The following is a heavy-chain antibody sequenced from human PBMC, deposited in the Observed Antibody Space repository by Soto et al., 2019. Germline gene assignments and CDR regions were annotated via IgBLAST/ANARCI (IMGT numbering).Heavy chain of an antibody. J-gene: IGHJ4*02. V-gene: IGHV5-10-1*01. D-gene: IGHD3-9*01. CDR1: GYSFTSYW. Sequence: GESLKISCKGSGYSFTSYWISWVRQMPGKGLEWMGRIDPSDSYTNYSPSFQGHVTISADKSISTAYLQWSSLKASDTAMYYCARQHLGRYDILTGYPRPDNLIDYWGQGTLVTSPQ. CDR2: IDPSDSYT. CDR3: ARQHLGRYDILTGYPRPDNLIDY.